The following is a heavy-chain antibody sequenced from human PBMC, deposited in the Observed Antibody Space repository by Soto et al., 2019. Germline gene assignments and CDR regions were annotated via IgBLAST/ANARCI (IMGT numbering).Heavy chain of an antibody. D-gene: IGHD3-3*01. J-gene: IGHJ3*02. CDR3: ASEYYDFWSGYYYQKSFDI. CDR1: GGSISSSSYY. CDR2: IYYSGST. V-gene: IGHV4-39*01. Sequence: PSETLSLTCTVSGGSISSSSYYWGWIRQPPGKGLEWIGSIYYSGSTYYNPSLKSRVTISVDTSKNQFSLKLSSVTAADTAVYYCASEYYDFWSGYYYQKSFDIWGQGTMVTVS.